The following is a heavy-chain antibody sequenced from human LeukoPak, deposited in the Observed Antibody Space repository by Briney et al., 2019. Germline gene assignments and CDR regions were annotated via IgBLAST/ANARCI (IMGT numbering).Heavy chain of an antibody. CDR2: IYYTETA. J-gene: IGHJ4*02. CDR3: ARRSGSGWPFDY. CDR1: GGSISNYY. V-gene: IGHV4-59*08. Sequence: PSETLSLTCTVSGGSISNYYWSWIRQPPGKGLEWIGYIYYTETANYNPSLKSRLTISIDTSKNQFSLKLNSVTAADTAVYYCARRSGSGWPFDYWGQGTLVTVSS. D-gene: IGHD6-19*01.